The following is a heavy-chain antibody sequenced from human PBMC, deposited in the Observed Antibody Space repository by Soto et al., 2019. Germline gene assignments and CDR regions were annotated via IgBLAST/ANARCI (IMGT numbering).Heavy chain of an antibody. CDR3: ARDAQPYYYDSSGYYPYYFDY. V-gene: IGHV1-69*13. J-gene: IGHJ4*02. CDR1: GGTFSSYA. Sequence: SVKVSCKASGGTFSSYAISWVRQAPGQGLEWMGGIIPIFGTANYAQKFQGRVTITADESTSTAYMELSSLRSEDTAVYYCARDAQPYYYDSSGYYPYYFDYWGQGTLVTVSS. CDR2: IIPIFGTA. D-gene: IGHD3-22*01.